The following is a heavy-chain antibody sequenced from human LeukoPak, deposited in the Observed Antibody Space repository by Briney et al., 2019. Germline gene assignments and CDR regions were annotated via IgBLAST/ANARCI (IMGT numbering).Heavy chain of an antibody. CDR1: GGAFSNFA. D-gene: IGHD3-22*01. J-gene: IGHJ4*02. Sequence: ASVTVSCKASGGAFSNFAISWVRQAPGQGLEWMGGVIPIFGTANYAQRFQGRVTITADESTSTVYMELSSLRSEDTAMYYCARASGDSSNYDFPKPYSYCGQGTLVTVSS. CDR2: VIPIFGTA. V-gene: IGHV1-69*13. CDR3: ARASGDSSNYDFPKPYSY.